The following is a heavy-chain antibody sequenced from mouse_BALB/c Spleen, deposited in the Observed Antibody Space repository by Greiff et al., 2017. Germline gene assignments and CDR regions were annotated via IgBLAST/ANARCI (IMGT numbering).Heavy chain of an antibody. J-gene: IGHJ3*01. V-gene: IGHV5-6*01. D-gene: IGHD1-2*01. CDR2: ISSGGSYT. Sequence: EVHLVESGGDLVKPGGSLKLSCAASGFTFSSYGMSWVRQTPDKRLEWVATISSGGSYTYYPDSVKGRFIISRDNTKKTLYLQMSSLRSEDTALYYCARHGDYGYPFAYWGQGTLVTVSA. CDR3: ARHGDYGYPFAY. CDR1: GFTFSSYG.